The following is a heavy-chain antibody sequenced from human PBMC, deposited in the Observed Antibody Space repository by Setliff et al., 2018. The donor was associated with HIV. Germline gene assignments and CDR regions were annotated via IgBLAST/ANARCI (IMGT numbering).Heavy chain of an antibody. CDR2: INHSGST. J-gene: IGHJ6*03. D-gene: IGHD3-9*01. Sequence: GSLRLSCATSGFTFSPYAIHWVRQPPGKGLEWVGEINHSGSTNYNPSLKSRVTISVDTSKNQFSLKLSSVTAADTAVYYCASVGGYFDWLLLGSYYYMDVWGKGTTVTVSS. CDR3: ASVGGYFDWLLLGSYYYMDV. CDR1: GFTFSPYA. V-gene: IGHV4-34*08.